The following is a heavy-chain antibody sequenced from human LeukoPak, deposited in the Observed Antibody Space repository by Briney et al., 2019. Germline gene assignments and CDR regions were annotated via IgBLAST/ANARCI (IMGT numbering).Heavy chain of an antibody. V-gene: IGHV3-66*01. CDR1: GFTFSSFA. CDR3: ARDFGHWYLDL. Sequence: GGSLRLSCAASGFTFSSFAMSWVRQAPGKGLEWVSVIDSGGRKKYAESVKGRFTISRDNSKNTLYLQMNSLRAEDTAVYYCARDFGHWYLDLWGRGARVTVSS. J-gene: IGHJ2*01. CDR2: IDSGGRK. D-gene: IGHD3-10*01.